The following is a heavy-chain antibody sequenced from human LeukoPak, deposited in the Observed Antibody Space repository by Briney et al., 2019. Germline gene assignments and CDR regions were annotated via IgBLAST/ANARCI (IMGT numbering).Heavy chain of an antibody. J-gene: IGHJ4*02. CDR1: GGSFSGYY. Sequence: SETLSLTCAVYGGSFSGYYWSWIRQPPGKGLEWIGRIYTSGSTNYNPSLKSRVTISVDTSKNQFSLKLSSVTAADTAVYYCARATTVAVDYWGQGTLVTVSS. V-gene: IGHV4-59*10. CDR2: IYTSGST. CDR3: ARATTVAVDY. D-gene: IGHD4-23*01.